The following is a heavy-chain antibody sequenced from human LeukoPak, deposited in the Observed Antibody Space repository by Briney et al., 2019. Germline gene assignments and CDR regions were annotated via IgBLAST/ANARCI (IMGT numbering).Heavy chain of an antibody. J-gene: IGHJ4*02. CDR3: ARARTNLGDYDY. CDR2: IFHSGSS. V-gene: IGHV4-38-2*02. CDR1: GYSISSGYY. D-gene: IGHD4-17*01. Sequence: SETLSLTCTVSGYSISSGYYWGWIRQPPGKGLEWIGNIFHSGSSCYNPSLESRVTMSTATSKNQFSLRLISVTAADTAVYYCARARTNLGDYDYWGQGTLVTVSS.